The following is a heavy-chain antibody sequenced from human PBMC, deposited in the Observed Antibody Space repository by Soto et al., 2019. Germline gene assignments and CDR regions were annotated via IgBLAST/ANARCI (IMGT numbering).Heavy chain of an antibody. Sequence: PSETLSLTCTVSGVSINSATNFWNWIRQHPGKGPEWIGYISYTGNSYYNPSLKSRISISVHTSKNQFSLNLSSVTVAATAVYYCPTGPYAACLFDYWG. V-gene: IGHV4-31*03. CDR1: GVSINSATNF. CDR2: ISYTGNS. D-gene: IGHD6-25*01. CDR3: PTGPYAACLFDY. J-gene: IGHJ4*01.